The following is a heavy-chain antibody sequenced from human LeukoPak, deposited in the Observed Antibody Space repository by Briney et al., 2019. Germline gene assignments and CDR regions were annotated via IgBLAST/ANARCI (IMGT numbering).Heavy chain of an antibody. CDR1: GFTFSSYS. CDR3: ASAVTTDFAFDI. D-gene: IGHD4-17*01. V-gene: IGHV3-21*01. J-gene: IGHJ3*02. Sequence: GGSLRLSCAASGFTFSSYSKNWVRQAPGKGLEWVSSISSSSSYIYFADSVKGRFTISRDNAKNSLYLQMNSLRAEDTAVYYCASAVTTDFAFDIWGQGTMVTVSS. CDR2: ISSSSSYI.